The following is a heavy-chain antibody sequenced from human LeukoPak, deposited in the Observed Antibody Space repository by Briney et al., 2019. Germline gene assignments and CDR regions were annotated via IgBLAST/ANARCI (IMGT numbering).Heavy chain of an antibody. CDR3: AKEGYDYVWGSYRYRYYYYYMDV. V-gene: IGHV1-69*01. Sequence: SVKVSCEASGGTFSSYAISWVRQAPGQGLEWMGGIIPIFGTANYAQKFQGRVTITADESTSTAYMELSSLRSEDTAVYYCAKEGYDYVWGSYRYRYYYYYMDVWGKGTTVTVSS. CDR1: GGTFSSYA. D-gene: IGHD3-16*02. J-gene: IGHJ6*03. CDR2: IIPIFGTA.